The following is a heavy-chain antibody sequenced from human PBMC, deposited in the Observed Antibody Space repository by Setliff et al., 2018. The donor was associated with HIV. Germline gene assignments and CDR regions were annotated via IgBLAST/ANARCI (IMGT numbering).Heavy chain of an antibody. V-gene: IGHV4-4*08. CDR2: IYTSGRT. Sequence: PSETLSLPCTVSGDSISSYYWSWIRQPPGKGLEWIGYIYTSGRTNYNPSLKSRVTISVDTSKKQFSLKLRSVTAADTAVYYCARGGLQDYYDSSGYNDYYYYMDVCGKGTTVTVSS. CDR1: GDSISSYY. D-gene: IGHD3-22*01. J-gene: IGHJ6*03. CDR3: ARGGLQDYYDSSGYNDYYYYMDV.